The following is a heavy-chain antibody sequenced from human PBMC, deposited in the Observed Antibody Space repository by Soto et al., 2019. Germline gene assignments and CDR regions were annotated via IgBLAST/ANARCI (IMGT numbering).Heavy chain of an antibody. CDR1: GGSVSYNSYY. J-gene: IGHJ4*02. CDR2: IFYTGTT. V-gene: IGHV4-39*01. Sequence: ETLSLTCSVSGGSVSYNSYYWGWIRQPPGKGLEWVGGIFYTGTTYYNPSLKDRLSISVDTSKNSFSPNLTSVTAADTAVYFCARLVVVAPVANVWGQGALVTVSS. D-gene: IGHD2-21*01. CDR3: ARLVVVAPVANV.